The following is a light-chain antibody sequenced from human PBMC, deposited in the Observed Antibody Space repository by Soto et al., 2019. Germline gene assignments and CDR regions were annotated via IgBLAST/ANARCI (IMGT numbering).Light chain of an antibody. V-gene: IGKV3-20*01. CDR3: QQYDTSPFT. CDR1: QSINSRY. J-gene: IGKJ3*01. Sequence: EIVLTQSPGTLSLSPGESATLSCRASQSINSRYVAWYQHKPGQAPRLLIFGASSRATGIPHRFSGSGSGTDFTLTISGLEPEDFAVFYCQQYDTSPFTFGPGTKVDIK. CDR2: GAS.